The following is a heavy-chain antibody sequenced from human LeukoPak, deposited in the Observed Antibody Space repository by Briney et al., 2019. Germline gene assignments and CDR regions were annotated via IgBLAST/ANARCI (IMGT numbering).Heavy chain of an antibody. J-gene: IGHJ3*02. Sequence: PSETLSLTCTVSGGSISSYYWSWIRQPPGKGLEWIGYIYYSGSTNYNPSLKSRVTISVDTSKNQFSLKLSSVTAADTAVYYCARHSGIAVAGNDAFDIWGQGTMVTVAS. V-gene: IGHV4-59*08. CDR1: GGSISSYY. CDR2: IYYSGST. D-gene: IGHD6-19*01. CDR3: ARHSGIAVAGNDAFDI.